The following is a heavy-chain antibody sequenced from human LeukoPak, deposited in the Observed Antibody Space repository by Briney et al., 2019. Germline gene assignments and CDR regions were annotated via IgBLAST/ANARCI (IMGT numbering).Heavy chain of an antibody. CDR3: ARGEANGLRYFDWLLD. V-gene: IGHV1-2*06. J-gene: IGHJ4*02. CDR1: GYTFTGYY. D-gene: IGHD3-9*01. Sequence: GASVKVSCKASGYTFTGYYMHWVRQAPGQGREWMGRINPNSGGTNYAQKFQGRVTMTRDTSISTAYMELSRLRSDDTAVYYCARGEANGLRYFDWLLDWGQGTLVTVSS. CDR2: INPNSGGT.